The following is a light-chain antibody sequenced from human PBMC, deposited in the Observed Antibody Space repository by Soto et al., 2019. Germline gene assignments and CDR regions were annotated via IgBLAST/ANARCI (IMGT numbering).Light chain of an antibody. Sequence: DIQMTQCPSSVSASVGDRVTITCRASQDILSWLAWYQQKPGEAPRLLIYASSNLQSGVPSRFSGSGSGTDFTLTISSLQPEDFATYYCQQANSFPITFGPGTRLDIK. V-gene: IGKV1-12*01. J-gene: IGKJ3*01. CDR1: QDILSW. CDR3: QQANSFPIT. CDR2: ASS.